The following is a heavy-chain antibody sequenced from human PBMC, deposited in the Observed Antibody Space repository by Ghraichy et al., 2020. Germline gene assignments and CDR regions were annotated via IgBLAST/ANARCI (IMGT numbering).Heavy chain of an antibody. J-gene: IGHJ4*02. CDR1: GFTLSSYG. D-gene: IGHD6-19*01. V-gene: IGHV3-30*03. CDR3: AGGHSSGWYYFDY. Sequence: GGSLRLSCAASGFTLSSYGMHWVRQAPGKGLEWVTVISYDGGFQYYADSVRGRFTISRDNSKNTLYLQMNSLRAEDTAVYYCAGGHSSGWYYFDYWGQGTLVTVSS. CDR2: ISYDGGFQ.